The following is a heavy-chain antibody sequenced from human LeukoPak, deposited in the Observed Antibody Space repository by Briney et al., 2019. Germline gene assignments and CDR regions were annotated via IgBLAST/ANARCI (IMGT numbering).Heavy chain of an antibody. CDR1: GGSISSYY. CDR2: INHSGST. CDR3: ARAPYYDFWSGYYTGYMDV. J-gene: IGHJ6*03. Sequence: SETLSLTCTVSGGSISSYYWSWIRQPPGKGLEWIGEINHSGSTNYNPSLKSRVTISVDTSKNQFSLKLSSVTAADTAVYYCARAPYYDFWSGYYTGYMDVWGKGTTVTVSS. V-gene: IGHV4-34*01. D-gene: IGHD3-3*01.